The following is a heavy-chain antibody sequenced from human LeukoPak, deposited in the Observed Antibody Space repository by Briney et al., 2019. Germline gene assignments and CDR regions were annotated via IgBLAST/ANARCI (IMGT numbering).Heavy chain of an antibody. CDR1: GFTFSSYS. D-gene: IGHD6-19*01. Sequence: GGSLRLSCAASGFTFSSYSMNWVRQAPGKGLEWVSSISSSSSYIYYADSVKGQFTISRDNAKNSLYLQMNSLRAEDTAVYYCARDGGVAGLFDYWGQGTLVTVSS. J-gene: IGHJ4*02. CDR3: ARDGGVAGLFDY. CDR2: ISSSSSYI. V-gene: IGHV3-21*01.